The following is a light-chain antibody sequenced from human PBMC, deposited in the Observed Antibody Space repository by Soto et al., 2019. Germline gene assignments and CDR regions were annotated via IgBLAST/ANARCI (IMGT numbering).Light chain of an antibody. Sequence: IQLPQSPSSLSASVGDRVTITCRASQGISSYLAWYQQKPGKAPKLLIYAASTLQSGVPSRFSGSGSGTDFTPTISSLQPEDFATYYCQQLNSYTITFGQGTRLEIK. CDR2: AAS. CDR3: QQLNSYTIT. J-gene: IGKJ5*01. V-gene: IGKV1-9*01. CDR1: QGISSY.